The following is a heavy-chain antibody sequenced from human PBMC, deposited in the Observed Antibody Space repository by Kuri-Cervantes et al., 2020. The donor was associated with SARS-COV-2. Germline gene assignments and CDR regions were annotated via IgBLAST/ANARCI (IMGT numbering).Heavy chain of an antibody. Sequence: LSLTCAASGFTFSSYEMNWVRQAPGKGLEWVSYISSSGSTIYYADSVKGRFTISRDNSKNTLYLQMNSLRAEDTAVYYCARGPGYRDSSGYYYFWGQGTLVTVSS. CDR3: ARGPGYRDSSGYYYF. CDR1: GFTFSSYE. J-gene: IGHJ4*02. D-gene: IGHD3-22*01. V-gene: IGHV3-48*03. CDR2: ISSSGSTI.